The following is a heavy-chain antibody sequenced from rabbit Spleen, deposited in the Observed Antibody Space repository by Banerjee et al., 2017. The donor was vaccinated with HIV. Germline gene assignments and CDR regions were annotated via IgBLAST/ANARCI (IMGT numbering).Heavy chain of an antibody. V-gene: IGHV1S45*01. Sequence: QEQLEESGGDLVKPEGSLTLTCKASGFSFSGSYWMCWVRQAPGKGLEWISCIAGSNSGFTYSATWAKGRFTCSKTSSTTVDLKMTSLTAADTATYFCARDTSSSFSSYGMDLWGQGTLVTVS. CDR1: GFSFSGSYW. J-gene: IGHJ6*01. D-gene: IGHD1-1*01. CDR3: ARDTSSSFSSYGMDL. CDR2: IAGSNSGFT.